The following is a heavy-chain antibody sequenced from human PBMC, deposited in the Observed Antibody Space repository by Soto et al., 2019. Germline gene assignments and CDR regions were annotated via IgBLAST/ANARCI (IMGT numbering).Heavy chain of an antibody. Sequence: GGSLRLSCAASEFSLISYTIHWVRQSPGKGLDWVAFISSDVNKKYYADSVEGRFTISRDDSKNTVFLQMSSLRTADTAFYYCARERYSYGRYFDFWGHGTRVTVSS. CDR3: ARERYSYGRYFDF. CDR1: EFSLISYT. J-gene: IGHJ4*01. V-gene: IGHV3-30-3*01. CDR2: ISSDVNKK. D-gene: IGHD1-26*01.